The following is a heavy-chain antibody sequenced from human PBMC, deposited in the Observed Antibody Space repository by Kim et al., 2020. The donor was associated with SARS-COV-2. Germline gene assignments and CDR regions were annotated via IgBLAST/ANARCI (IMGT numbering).Heavy chain of an antibody. Sequence: SETLSLTCTVSGGSISSYYWSWIRQPPGKGLEWIGYIYYSGSTNYNPSLKSRVTISVDTSKNQFSLKLSSVTAADTAVYYCAGYGSGSYYPPFDYYYYGMDVWGQGTTVTVSS. V-gene: IGHV4-59*01. CDR1: GGSISSYY. CDR3: AGYGSGSYYPPFDYYYYGMDV. CDR2: IYYSGST. J-gene: IGHJ6*02. D-gene: IGHD3-10*01.